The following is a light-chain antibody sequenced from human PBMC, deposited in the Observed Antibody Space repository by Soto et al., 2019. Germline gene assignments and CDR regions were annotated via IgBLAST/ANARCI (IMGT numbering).Light chain of an antibody. CDR2: NDN. CDR1: FSNIGSSS. V-gene: IGLV1-44*01. Sequence: QSVLTQPPSVSGTPGQRVTISCSGSFSNIGSSSVNWYQQFPGTAPKLLMYNDNQWPSGVPDRFSGSRSGTSASLAMSGLQSEDEADYFCAAWDVSLNGHYAFGTGTKLTVL. J-gene: IGLJ1*01. CDR3: AAWDVSLNGHYA.